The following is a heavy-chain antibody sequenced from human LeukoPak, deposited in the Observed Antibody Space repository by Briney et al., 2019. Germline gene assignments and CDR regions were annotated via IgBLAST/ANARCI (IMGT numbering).Heavy chain of an antibody. CDR1: VGSFRGDY. CDR2: INHSGST. V-gene: IGHV4-34*01. J-gene: IGHJ4*02. CDR3: ARGQLLAPLSDY. D-gene: IGHD2-2*01. Sequence: PSQTLSLTCAVYVGSFRGDYWSCIRQPPGKGLEWIGEINHSGSTNYNPSLKSRVTISVDTSKNQFSLKLSSVTAADTAVYYCARGQLLAPLSDYWGQGTLVTVSS.